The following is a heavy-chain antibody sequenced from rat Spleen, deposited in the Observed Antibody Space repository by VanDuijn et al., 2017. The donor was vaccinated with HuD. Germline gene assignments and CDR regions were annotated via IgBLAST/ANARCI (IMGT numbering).Heavy chain of an antibody. Sequence: VQLQESGPGLVKPSQSLSLTCSVTGYSITSNYWGWIRKFPGNKMEWMGYISYSGSTSYNPSLKSRISITRDTSKNQFFLQVDSVTTDDTATYYCARSDGVHYYLPFADWGQGTLVTVSS. CDR1: GYSITSNY. J-gene: IGHJ3*01. D-gene: IGHD1-12*02. CDR3: ARSDGVHYYLPFAD. V-gene: IGHV3-1*01. CDR2: ISYSGST.